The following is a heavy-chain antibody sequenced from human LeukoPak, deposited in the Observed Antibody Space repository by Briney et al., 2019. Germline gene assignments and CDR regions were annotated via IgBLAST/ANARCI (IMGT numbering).Heavy chain of an antibody. CDR3: ARASKPYYDSSGMNY. J-gene: IGHJ4*02. V-gene: IGHV3-30-3*01. Sequence: GGSLRLSCAASGFTFSSYAMHWVRQAPGKGLEWVTVISYDGSNEYYADSVKGRFTISRDSSKNTLYLQMNSLRAEDTAVYYCARASKPYYDSSGMNYWGQGTLVTVSS. D-gene: IGHD3-22*01. CDR1: GFTFSSYA. CDR2: ISYDGSNE.